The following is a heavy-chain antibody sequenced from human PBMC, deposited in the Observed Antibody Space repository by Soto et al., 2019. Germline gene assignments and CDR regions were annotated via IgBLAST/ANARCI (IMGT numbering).Heavy chain of an antibody. V-gene: IGHV3-11*01. CDR1: GFTFNDFF. CDR2: TSNSGNSV. Sequence: QVQLVESGGDLVKPGGSLRLSCAASGFTFNDFFMTWIRQAPGRGPEWVASTSNSGNSVYYADSLKGRFTVSRDNAQNTLTLQMTDLRVDDTAVYYCARNAFDGFDPWGQGTLVTVSS. J-gene: IGHJ5*02. CDR3: ARNAFDGFDP.